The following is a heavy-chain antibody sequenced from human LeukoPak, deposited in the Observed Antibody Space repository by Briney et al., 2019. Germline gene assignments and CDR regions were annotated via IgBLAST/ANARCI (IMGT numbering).Heavy chain of an antibody. D-gene: IGHD6-13*01. V-gene: IGHV4-34*01. CDR1: GFTVRSNY. J-gene: IGHJ5*02. CDR3: ARGVPGPYSSSWYYRGWFDP. CDR2: INHSGST. Sequence: GSLRLSCAASGFTVRSNYMSWVRQAPGKGLEWIGEINHSGSTNYNPSLKSRVTISVDTSKNQFSLKLSSVTAADTAVYYCARGVPGPYSSSWYYRGWFDPWGQGTLVTVSS.